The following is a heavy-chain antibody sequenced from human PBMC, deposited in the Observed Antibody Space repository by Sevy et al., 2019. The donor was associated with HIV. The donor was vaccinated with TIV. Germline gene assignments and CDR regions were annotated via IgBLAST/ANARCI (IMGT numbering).Heavy chain of an antibody. CDR1: GFTFNNVW. CDR3: TTPTFRSVTGSSYYYFSLDV. Sequence: GGSLRLSCVASGFTFNNVWMSWVRQAPGNGLEWVGRIKSIADGETIDYAAPVKGRFTISRDDSKNTVYLQMNSLKTEDTGVYYCTTPTFRSVTGSSYYYFSLDVLGQGTSVTVSS. D-gene: IGHD3-10*01. J-gene: IGHJ6*02. V-gene: IGHV3-15*01. CDR2: IKSIADGETI.